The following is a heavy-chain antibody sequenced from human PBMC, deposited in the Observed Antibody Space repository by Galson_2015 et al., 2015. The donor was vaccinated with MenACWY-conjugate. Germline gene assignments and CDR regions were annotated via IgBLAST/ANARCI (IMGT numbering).Heavy chain of an antibody. CDR1: GFLFRNYW. Sequence: LSISCAASGFLFRNYWMTWVRQAPGPGLAEVASIKKDGSEKYYVDSVKGRFTISRDNAKNSLYLEMNSLRFEDTAVYSCARGHYGMDVWVQGTTFTASS. CDR2: IKKDGSEK. V-gene: IGHV3-7*03. J-gene: IGHJ6*02. CDR3: ARGHYGMDV.